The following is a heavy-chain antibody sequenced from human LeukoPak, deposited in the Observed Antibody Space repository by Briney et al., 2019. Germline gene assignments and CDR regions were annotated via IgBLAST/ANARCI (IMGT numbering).Heavy chain of an antibody. Sequence: GGSLRLSCAASGFTFSSYSMNWVRQAPGKGLEWVSYISSSSSTIYYADSVKGRFTISRGNAKNSLYLQMNSLRAEDTAVYYCARAAYVWGSFAIFGYWGQGTLVTVSS. CDR3: ARAAYVWGSFAIFGY. J-gene: IGHJ4*02. V-gene: IGHV3-48*01. CDR1: GFTFSSYS. CDR2: ISSSSSTI. D-gene: IGHD3-16*01.